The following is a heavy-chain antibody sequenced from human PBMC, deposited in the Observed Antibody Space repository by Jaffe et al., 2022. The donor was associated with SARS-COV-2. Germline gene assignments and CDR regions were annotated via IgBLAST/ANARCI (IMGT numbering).Heavy chain of an antibody. CDR2: ISYDGSNK. J-gene: IGHJ4*02. V-gene: IGHV3-30-3*01. Sequence: QVQLVESGGGVVQPGRSLRLSCAASGFTFSSYAMHWVRQAPGKGLEWVAVISYDGSNKYYADSVKGRFTISRDNSKNTLYLQMNSLRAEDTAVYYCARGAYGDYGDYWGQGTLVTVSS. CDR1: GFTFSSYA. CDR3: ARGAYGDYGDY. D-gene: IGHD4-17*01.